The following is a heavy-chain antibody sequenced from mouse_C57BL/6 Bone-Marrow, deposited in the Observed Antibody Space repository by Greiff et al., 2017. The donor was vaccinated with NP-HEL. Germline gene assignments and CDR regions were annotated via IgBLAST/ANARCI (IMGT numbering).Heavy chain of an antibody. D-gene: IGHD2-3*01. Sequence: VQLQQSGPELVKPGDSVKISCKASGYSFTGYFMNWVMQSHGKSLEWIGRINPYNGDTFYNQKFKGKATLTVDKSSSTAHMELRSLTSEDSAVYYCARSRGWLLRAMDYWGQGTSVTVSS. J-gene: IGHJ4*01. V-gene: IGHV1-20*01. CDR2: INPYNGDT. CDR1: GYSFTGYF. CDR3: ARSRGWLLRAMDY.